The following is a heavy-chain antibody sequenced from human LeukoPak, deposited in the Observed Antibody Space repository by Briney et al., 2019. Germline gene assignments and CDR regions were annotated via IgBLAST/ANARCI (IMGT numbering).Heavy chain of an antibody. CDR3: ARELIDFHDHTNKGFFDS. V-gene: IGHV1-2*02. J-gene: IGHJ4*02. CDR1: GYTFTGYY. CDR2: IDPNSGGT. D-gene: IGHD3/OR15-3a*01. Sequence: ASVKVSCKTSGYTFTGYYIHLLRQAPGQGLEWMAWIDPNSGGTNYAHKFQGRVTMTRDTSISTAYMEVSSLTSDDTAVYYCARELIDFHDHTNKGFFDSLGQGNLVTVSS.